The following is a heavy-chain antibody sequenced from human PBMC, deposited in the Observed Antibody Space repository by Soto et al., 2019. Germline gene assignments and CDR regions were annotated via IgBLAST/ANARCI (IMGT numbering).Heavy chain of an antibody. CDR3: ASWRDDYDGSRDH. Sequence: EVQLVETGGGLTQPGNSLELSCAASGFSVSATYMTWVRQAPGKGLEYVSIIFTSGLTDYADSVKGRFTISRDTSKNTIYLHMNNLRAEDTAVYYCASWRDDYDGSRDHWGQGTLVTVSS. CDR2: IFTSGLT. J-gene: IGHJ4*02. CDR1: GFSVSATY. D-gene: IGHD3-22*01. V-gene: IGHV3-53*02.